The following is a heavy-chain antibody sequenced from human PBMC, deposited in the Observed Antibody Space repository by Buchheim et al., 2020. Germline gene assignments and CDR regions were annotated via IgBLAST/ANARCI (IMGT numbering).Heavy chain of an antibody. V-gene: IGHV4-31*03. J-gene: IGHJ4*02. CDR3: ARGRGNRYYYDSSSTAYFDY. CDR1: GGSISSGGYY. D-gene: IGHD3-22*01. Sequence: QVQLQESGPGLVKPPQTLSLTCTVSGGSISSGGYYWSWIRQHPGKGLEWIGYIYYSGSTYYNPSLKSRVTISVDTSKNQFSLKLSSVTAADTAVYYCARGRGNRYYYDSSSTAYFDYWGQGTL. CDR2: IYYSGST.